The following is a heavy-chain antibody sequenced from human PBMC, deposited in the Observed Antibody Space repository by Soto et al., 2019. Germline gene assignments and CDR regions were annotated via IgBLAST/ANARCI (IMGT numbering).Heavy chain of an antibody. D-gene: IGHD2-21*01. Sequence: SETLSLTCTVSGGSIREYYWSWIRQPQGKGLEWIGYMYNTGSTVYNPSFKSRVTISVDTSKNQFSLKLNSVTAADTAVYYCARDLGGYCGTAVYPLDLWVHGTTVTVSS. CDR1: GGSIREYY. CDR2: MYNTGST. V-gene: IGHV4-59*01. CDR3: ARDLGGYCGTAVYPLDL. J-gene: IGHJ6*02.